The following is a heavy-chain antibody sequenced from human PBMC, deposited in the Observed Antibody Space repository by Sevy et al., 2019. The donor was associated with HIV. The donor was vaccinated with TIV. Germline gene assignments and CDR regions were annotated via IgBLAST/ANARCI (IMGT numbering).Heavy chain of an antibody. CDR3: AKESGSYYDFWSGHDAFDI. CDR2: ISYDGSSK. D-gene: IGHD3-3*01. CDR1: GFNFSSYG. V-gene: IGHV3-30*18. J-gene: IGHJ3*02. Sequence: GGSLRLSCAASGFNFSSYGMHWVRQAPGKGLEWVAVISYDGSSKYYAESVKGRFTISRDNSKNTLYLQIGSLRAEDTAVYDCAKESGSYYDFWSGHDAFDIWGQGTMVTVSS.